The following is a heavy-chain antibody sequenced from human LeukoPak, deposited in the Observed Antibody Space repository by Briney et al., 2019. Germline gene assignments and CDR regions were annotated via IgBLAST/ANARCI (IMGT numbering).Heavy chain of an antibody. D-gene: IGHD3-22*01. CDR3: ARGPYSYDSSGAFDI. V-gene: IGHV4-59*08. Sequence: SETLSLTCTVSGGSINSYYWSWIRQPPGKGLEWIAYIYHSGSTNYNPSLKSRVTISVDTSKNQFSLKLSSVTAADTAVYFCARGPYSYDSSGAFDIWGQGTMVTVSS. CDR1: GGSINSYY. J-gene: IGHJ3*02. CDR2: IYHSGST.